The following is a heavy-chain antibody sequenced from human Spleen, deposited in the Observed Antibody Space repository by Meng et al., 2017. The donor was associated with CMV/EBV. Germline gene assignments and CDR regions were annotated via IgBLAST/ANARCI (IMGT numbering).Heavy chain of an antibody. CDR1: GGSFSGYY. Sequence: QVQLQQWGAGLLKPSEALSLTCAVYGGSFSGYYWSWIRQPTGKGLEWIGRIYTSGSTNYNPSLKSRVTMSVDTSKNQFSLKLSSVTAADTAVYYCARDLFDSSGYRFDYWGQGPLGTVDS. CDR2: IYTSGST. V-gene: IGHV4-59*10. D-gene: IGHD3-22*01. CDR3: ARDLFDSSGYRFDY. J-gene: IGHJ4*02.